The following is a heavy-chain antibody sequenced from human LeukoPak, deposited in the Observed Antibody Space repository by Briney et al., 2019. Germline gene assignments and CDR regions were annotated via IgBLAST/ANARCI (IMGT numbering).Heavy chain of an antibody. J-gene: IGHJ3*02. CDR2: ISYSGSTI. CDR3: ARTRSYATLNDAFDI. V-gene: IGHV3-11*01. Sequence: PGGSLRLSCAASRFTFSDYYMSWIRQAPGKGLEWVSYISYSGSTIYYADSVKGRFTISRDNAKNSLYLQMNSLRAEDTAVYYCARTRSYATLNDAFDIWGQGTMATVSS. D-gene: IGHD2-2*01. CDR1: RFTFSDYY.